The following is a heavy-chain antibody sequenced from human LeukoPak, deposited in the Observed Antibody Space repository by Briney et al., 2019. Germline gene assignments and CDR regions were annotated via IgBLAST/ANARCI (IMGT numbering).Heavy chain of an antibody. J-gene: IGHJ4*02. V-gene: IGHV3-30*18. CDR1: GFTFSSYG. CDR2: ISYDGSNR. D-gene: IGHD1-26*01. CDR3: AKRGESGSSKRPPDY. Sequence: GRSLRLSCAASGFTFSSYGMHWVRQAPGKGLEWVAVISYDGSNRYYADSVKGRFTISRDNSKNTLYLQMNSLRAEDTAVYYCAKRGESGSSKRPPDYWGQGTLVTVSS.